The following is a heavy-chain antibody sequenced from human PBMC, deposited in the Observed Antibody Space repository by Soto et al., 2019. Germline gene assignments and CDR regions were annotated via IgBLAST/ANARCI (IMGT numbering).Heavy chain of an antibody. CDR1: GGSISSSSYY. J-gene: IGHJ4*02. Sequence: LSLTCTVSGGSISSSSYYWGWIRQPPGKGLEWIGSIYYSGSTYYNPSLKSRVTISVDTSKNQFSLKLSSVTAADTAVYYCARRIAAAPYYFDYWGQGTLVTVSS. CDR2: IYYSGST. CDR3: ARRIAAAPYYFDY. V-gene: IGHV4-39*01. D-gene: IGHD6-13*01.